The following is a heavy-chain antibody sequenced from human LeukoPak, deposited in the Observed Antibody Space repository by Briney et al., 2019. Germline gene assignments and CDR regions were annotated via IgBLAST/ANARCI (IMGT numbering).Heavy chain of an antibody. CDR3: ASAGPDDY. Sequence: GGSLRLSCAASGFTFSSYAMHWVRQAPGKGLEWVAVISYDGSNKYYADSVKGRFTISRDNSKNTLYLQMNSLRAEDTAVYYCASAGPDDYWGQGTLVTVSS. V-gene: IGHV3-30-3*01. CDR2: ISYDGSNK. D-gene: IGHD1-1*01. CDR1: GFTFSSYA. J-gene: IGHJ4*02.